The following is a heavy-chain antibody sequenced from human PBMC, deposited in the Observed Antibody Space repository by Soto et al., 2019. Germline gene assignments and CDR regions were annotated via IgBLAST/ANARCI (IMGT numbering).Heavy chain of an antibody. D-gene: IGHD5-18*01. CDR2: ISGSGGST. J-gene: IGHJ4*02. V-gene: IGHV3-23*01. Sequence: PGGSLRLSCAASGLTFSSYAMSWVRQAPGKGLEWVSAISGSGGSTYYADSVKGRFTISRDNSKNTLYLQMNSLRAEDTAVYYCAKADRVSRDSYGQPQTVDYWGQGTLVTVSS. CDR3: AKADRVSRDSYGQPQTVDY. CDR1: GLTFSSYA.